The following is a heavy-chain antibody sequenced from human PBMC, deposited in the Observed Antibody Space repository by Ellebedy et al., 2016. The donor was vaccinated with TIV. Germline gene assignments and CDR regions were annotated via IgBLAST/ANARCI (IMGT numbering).Heavy chain of an antibody. D-gene: IGHD4-17*01. CDR2: IRGSGVST. CDR3: ARDPNGDYVGAFEF. V-gene: IGHV3-23*01. CDR1: GPIFSRFA. Sequence: GGSLRLSXAASGPIFSRFAMMWVRQAPGKGREWVSAIRGSGVSTYYADSVKGRFTISRDNSKNTVYLQMNGLRAEDTAVYFCARDPNGDYVGAFEFWGQGTMVTVSS. J-gene: IGHJ3*01.